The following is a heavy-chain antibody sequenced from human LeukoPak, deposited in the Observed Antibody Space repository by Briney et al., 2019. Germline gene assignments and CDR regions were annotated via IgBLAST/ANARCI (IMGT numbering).Heavy chain of an antibody. V-gene: IGHV5-51*01. Sequence: HGESLKISCKGSGYSFTSYWMGWVRQMPGKGLEWMGIIYPGDSDTRYSPSFQGQVTISVDKSISTAYLQWSSLKASDTAMYYCARQCDFSSWFDAFDIWGHGTRVTVSS. J-gene: IGHJ3*02. CDR1: GYSFTSYW. D-gene: IGHD6-13*01. CDR2: IYPGDSDT. CDR3: ARQCDFSSWFDAFDI.